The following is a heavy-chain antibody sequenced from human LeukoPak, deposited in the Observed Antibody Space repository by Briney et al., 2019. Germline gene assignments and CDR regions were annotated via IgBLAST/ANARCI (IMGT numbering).Heavy chain of an antibody. Sequence: SETLSLTCTVSGGSISSYYWSWIRQPAGKGLEWIGRIHASGSTNYNPSLKSRVTISVDTSKNQFSLTLSSVTAADTAVYYCARVARCTSCFDVDYWGQGTLVTVSS. V-gene: IGHV4-4*07. D-gene: IGHD2-2*01. CDR2: IHASGST. J-gene: IGHJ4*02. CDR1: GGSISSYY. CDR3: ARVARCTSCFDVDY.